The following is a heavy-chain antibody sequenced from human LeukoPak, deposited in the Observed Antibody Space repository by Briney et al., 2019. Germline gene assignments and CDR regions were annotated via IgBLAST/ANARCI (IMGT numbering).Heavy chain of an antibody. J-gene: IGHJ4*02. CDR1: GFTFDDYA. CDR2: ISWNSGSI. V-gene: IGHV3-9*01. D-gene: IGHD6-19*01. Sequence: PGGSLRLSCAASGFTFDDYAMHWVRQAPGKGLEWVSGISWNSGSIGYADSVKGRFTISRDNAKNSLYLQMNSLRAEDTALYYCAKDIVVKQWLVRAWDYWGQGTLVTVSP. CDR3: AKDIVVKQWLVRAWDY.